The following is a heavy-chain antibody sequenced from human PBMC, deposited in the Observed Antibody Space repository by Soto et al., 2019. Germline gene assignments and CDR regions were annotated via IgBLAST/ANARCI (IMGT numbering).Heavy chain of an antibody. Sequence: PGGSLRLSCGASGLTFSSYGIDWVRQAPGKGLEWVAVISYDGSNKYYADSVKGRFTISRDNSKNTLYLQMNSLRAEDTAVYYCAKDRGYCSSTSCYLDYGMDVWGQGTTVTVSS. CDR3: AKDRGYCSSTSCYLDYGMDV. CDR2: ISYDGSNK. V-gene: IGHV3-30*18. D-gene: IGHD2-2*01. CDR1: GLTFSSYG. J-gene: IGHJ6*02.